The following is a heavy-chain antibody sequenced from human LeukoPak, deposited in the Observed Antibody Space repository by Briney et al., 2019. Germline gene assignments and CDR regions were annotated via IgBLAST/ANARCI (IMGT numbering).Heavy chain of an antibody. CDR2: ISLAGQT. Sequence: SETLSLTCGVSDGSISGTNWWSWVRQPPGQGLEWIVEISLAGQTNYNPSLNGRVAMSLDKSSNQLSLHLTSVTAADTATYYCSRESGPFCPFGYWGQGTLVIVSS. CDR3: SRESGPFCPFGY. CDR1: DGSISGTNW. V-gene: IGHV4/OR15-8*02. D-gene: IGHD1-26*01. J-gene: IGHJ4*02.